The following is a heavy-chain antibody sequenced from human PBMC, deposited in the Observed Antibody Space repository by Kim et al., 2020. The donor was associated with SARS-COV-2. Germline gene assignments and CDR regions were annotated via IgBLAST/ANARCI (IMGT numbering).Heavy chain of an antibody. Sequence: SETLSLTWTVSGGSISSGGYYWSWIRQHPGKGLEWIGYIYYSGSTYYNPSLKSRVTISVDTSKNQFSLKLSSVTAADTAVYYCARANYDILTGYYIEYWGQGTLVTVSS. CDR3: ARANYDILTGYYIEY. CDR2: IYYSGST. D-gene: IGHD3-9*01. CDR1: GGSISSGGYY. V-gene: IGHV4-31*02. J-gene: IGHJ4*02.